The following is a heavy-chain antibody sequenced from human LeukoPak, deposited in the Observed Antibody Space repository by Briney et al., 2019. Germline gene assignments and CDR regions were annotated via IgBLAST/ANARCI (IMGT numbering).Heavy chain of an antibody. J-gene: IGHJ4*02. CDR3: ASIDWSDY. CDR1: GFTFSSYA. CDR2: ISYDGSNK. Sequence: ARSLRLSCAASGFTFSSYAMHWVRQAPGKGLEWVAVISYDGSNKYYADSVKGRFTISRDNSKNTLYLQINSLRAEDTAVYYCASIDWSDYWGQGTLVTVSS. D-gene: IGHD2-21*01. V-gene: IGHV3-30-3*01.